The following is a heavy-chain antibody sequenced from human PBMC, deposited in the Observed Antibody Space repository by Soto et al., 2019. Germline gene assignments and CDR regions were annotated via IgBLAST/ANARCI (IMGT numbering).Heavy chain of an antibody. J-gene: IGHJ4*02. Sequence: PGGSLRLSCAVSGFTFDDNAMHWVRQAPEKGLEWVSGINWKSDIGYADSVKGRFAISRDNAGNSLYLQMNSLRAEDTALYYCAKDKTYYYDTGGFSAHDYWGQGTLVTVSS. V-gene: IGHV3-9*01. CDR1: GFTFDDNA. CDR2: INWKSDI. D-gene: IGHD3-22*01. CDR3: AKDKTYYYDTGGFSAHDY.